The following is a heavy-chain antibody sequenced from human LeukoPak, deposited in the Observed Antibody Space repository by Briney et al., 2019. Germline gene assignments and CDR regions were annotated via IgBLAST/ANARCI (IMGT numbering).Heavy chain of an antibody. Sequence: GGSLRLPCAASGFDFSTYTMNWVRQAPGKGLEWVSSISSSSSYIYYADSVKGRFTISRDNAKNSMYLQMNSLRAEDTAVYYCTRDPGRCTSTSCYPDYWGQGTLVTVSS. D-gene: IGHD2-2*01. J-gene: IGHJ4*02. CDR1: GFDFSTYT. CDR3: TRDPGRCTSTSCYPDY. V-gene: IGHV3-21*01. CDR2: ISSSSSYI.